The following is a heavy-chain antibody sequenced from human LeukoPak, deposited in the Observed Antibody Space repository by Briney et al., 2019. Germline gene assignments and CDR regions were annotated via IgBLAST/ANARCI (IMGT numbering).Heavy chain of an antibody. D-gene: IGHD6-13*01. V-gene: IGHV3-64D*06. Sequence: GGSLRLSCSASGFTFSSYAMHWVRQAPGKGLEYVSAISSNGGSTYYADSVKGRFITSRDNSKNTLYLQMSSLRAEDTAVYYCVKDRVSISSSGYFDYWGQGTLVTVSS. CDR2: ISSNGGST. CDR3: VKDRVSISSSGYFDY. J-gene: IGHJ4*02. CDR1: GFTFSSYA.